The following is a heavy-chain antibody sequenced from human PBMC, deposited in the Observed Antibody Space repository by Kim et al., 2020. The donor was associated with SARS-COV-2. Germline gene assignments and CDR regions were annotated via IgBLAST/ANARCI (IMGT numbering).Heavy chain of an antibody. J-gene: IGHJ6*02. D-gene: IGHD6-19*01. V-gene: IGHV3-33*06. CDR3: AKEVYSSGWYGVDV. Sequence: ADAVKGRFTISRDISKHTLYLQMNSLRAEDTAVYYCAKEVYSSGWYGVDVWGQGTTVTVSS.